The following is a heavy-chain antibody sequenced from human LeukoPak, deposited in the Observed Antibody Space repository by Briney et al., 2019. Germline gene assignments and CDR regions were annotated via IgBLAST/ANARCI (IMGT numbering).Heavy chain of an antibody. CDR1: GGSISGYY. V-gene: IGHV4-59*08. CDR3: ARHPFATPFDY. CDR2: MYETGHT. J-gene: IGHJ4*02. D-gene: IGHD2-15*01. Sequence: PSETLSLTCSVSGGSISGYYWSWIRQPPGQGLEWIGYMYETGHTMYNSSLKSRATMSLDTSKNHFSLRLTLVTAADTAVYYCARHPFATPFDYWGPGTLVTVSS.